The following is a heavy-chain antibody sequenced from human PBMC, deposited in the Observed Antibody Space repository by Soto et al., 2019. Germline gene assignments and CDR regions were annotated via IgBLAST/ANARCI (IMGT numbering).Heavy chain of an antibody. J-gene: IGHJ5*02. CDR3: ARTGKFYYYDMSGLPFDP. D-gene: IGHD3-22*01. CDR1: GVSISSYY. Sequence: SETLSLTCTASGVSISSYYWSWIRQAPGKGLEWIGYIYYSGSTNYNPSLKSRVTISVDTSKNQFSLKLTSVTAADTAVYFCARTGKFYYYDMSGLPFDPWGPGVLVTVSS. V-gene: IGHV4-59*12. CDR2: IYYSGST.